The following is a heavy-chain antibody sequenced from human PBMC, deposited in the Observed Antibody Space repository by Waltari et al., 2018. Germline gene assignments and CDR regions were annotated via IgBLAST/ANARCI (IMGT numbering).Heavy chain of an antibody. CDR1: GDTFTSYG. D-gene: IGHD3-16*01. CDR3: ARDMRGAYLFPAPFDF. CDR2: MTPASTAL. J-gene: IGHJ4*02. V-gene: IGHV1-69*01. Sequence: QVQLVQSGAEVKKPGSSVKVSCKASGDTFTSYGINWVRQAPGQGLEWMVGMTPASTALIYAQSFQGRVTITADESTTTAYIEVSSLRSEDTAMYYCARDMRGAYLFPAPFDFWGQGTLVIVSS.